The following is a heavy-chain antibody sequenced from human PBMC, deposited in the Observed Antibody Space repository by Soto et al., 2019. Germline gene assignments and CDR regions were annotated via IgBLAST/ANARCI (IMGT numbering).Heavy chain of an antibody. V-gene: IGHV3-23*01. D-gene: IGHD3-22*01. CDR2: ISGSGGST. CDR3: AKEYMIVVVITTMAFDY. CDR1: GFTFSSYA. J-gene: IGHJ4*02. Sequence: EVQLLESGGGLVQPGGSLRLSCAASGFTFSSYAMSWVRQAPGKGLEWVSAISGSGGSTYYADSVKGRFTISRDNSKNTLYLQMNSLRAEDTAVYYCAKEYMIVVVITTMAFDYWGQGTLVTVSS.